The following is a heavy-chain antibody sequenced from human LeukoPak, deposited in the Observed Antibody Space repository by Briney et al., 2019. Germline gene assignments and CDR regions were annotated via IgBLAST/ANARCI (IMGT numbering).Heavy chain of an antibody. CDR3: AREVYYYGSGSPLYFDY. Sequence: SETLSLTCTVSGGSISSSSYYWGWIRQPPGKGLEWIGSIYYSGSTYYNPSLKSRVTISVDTSKNQFSLKLSSVTAADTAVYYCAREVYYYGSGSPLYFDYWGQGTLVTVSS. J-gene: IGHJ4*02. CDR2: IYYSGST. CDR1: GGSISSSSYY. D-gene: IGHD3-10*01. V-gene: IGHV4-39*07.